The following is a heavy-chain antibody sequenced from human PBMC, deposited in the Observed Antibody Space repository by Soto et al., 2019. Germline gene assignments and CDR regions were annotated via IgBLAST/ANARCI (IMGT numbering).Heavy chain of an antibody. CDR2: IYYSGST. CDR1: GGSISSGGYY. Sequence: QVQLQESGPGLVKPSQTLSLTCTVSGGSISSGGYYWSWIRQHPGKGLEWIGYIYYSGSTYYNPSLKSRVNISVDTAKNQFSLKLSSVTAADTAVYYCARGEAAGGIFDYWGQGTLVTVSS. J-gene: IGHJ4*02. V-gene: IGHV4-31*03. CDR3: ARGEAAGGIFDY. D-gene: IGHD6-13*01.